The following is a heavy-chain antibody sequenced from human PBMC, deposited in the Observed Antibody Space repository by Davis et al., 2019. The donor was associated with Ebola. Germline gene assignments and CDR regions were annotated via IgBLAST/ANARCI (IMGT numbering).Heavy chain of an antibody. V-gene: IGHV3-30*04. J-gene: IGHJ4*02. CDR1: GFTFSGYS. Sequence: PGGSLRLSCAASGFTFSGYSMFWVRQAPGKGLEWVAFIAHDGATKYYADSVKGRFTISRDNSDSTLYVQMNSLRVDDTAVYYCARDLNWRYFDYWGQGTLVTVSS. CDR2: IAHDGATK. D-gene: IGHD3/OR15-3a*01. CDR3: ARDLNWRYFDY.